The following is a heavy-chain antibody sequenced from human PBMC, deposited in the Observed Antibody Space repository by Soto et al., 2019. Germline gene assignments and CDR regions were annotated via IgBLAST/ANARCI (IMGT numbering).Heavy chain of an antibody. V-gene: IGHV3-9*01. CDR3: AKDPRLHLGELSQYYFDY. CDR1: GFTFDDYA. CDR2: ISWNSGSI. Sequence: GGSLRLSCAASGFTFDDYAMHWVRQAPGKGLEWVSGISWNSGSIGYADSVKGRFTISRDNAKNSLYLQMNSLRAEDTALYYCAKDPRLHLGELSQYYFDYWGQGTLVTVSS. J-gene: IGHJ4*02. D-gene: IGHD3-16*02.